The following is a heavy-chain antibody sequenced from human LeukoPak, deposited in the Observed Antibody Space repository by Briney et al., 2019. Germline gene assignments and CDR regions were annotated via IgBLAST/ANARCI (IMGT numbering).Heavy chain of an antibody. CDR3: ARGKRPATYYYDSSGYSYYFDY. CDR1: GGIFSSYA. D-gene: IGHD3-22*01. Sequence: ASVKVSCKASGGIFSSYAISWVRQAPGQGLEWMGGVIPIFGTANYAQKFQGRVTITTDESTSTAYMELSSLRSEDTAVYYCARGKRPATYYYDSSGYSYYFDYWGQGTLVNVSS. CDR2: VIPIFGTA. J-gene: IGHJ4*02. V-gene: IGHV1-69*05.